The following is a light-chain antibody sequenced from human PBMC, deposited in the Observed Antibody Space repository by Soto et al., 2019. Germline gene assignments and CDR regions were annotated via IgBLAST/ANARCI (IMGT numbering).Light chain of an antibody. Sequence: EIVMTQSPGTLSVSPGERATLSCRASQSVDSKLAWYQQKPGQAPTLLIYGASTRATGIPARFSGIGSGTEFTLTISSLQSEDFAVYDCQQYNDWPPWTFGQGTKVDIK. CDR3: QQYNDWPPWT. V-gene: IGKV3-15*01. J-gene: IGKJ1*01. CDR1: QSVDSK. CDR2: GAS.